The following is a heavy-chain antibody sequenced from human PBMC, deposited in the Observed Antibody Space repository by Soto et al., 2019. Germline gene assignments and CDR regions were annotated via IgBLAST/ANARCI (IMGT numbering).Heavy chain of an antibody. V-gene: IGHV3-53*01. Sequence: GGSLRLSCAASGFSVSSSHMIWVRQAPGKGLEWVSVIYSGGATYYAVSVKGRFTISRDRSKNTVYLQMDGLRTEDTAVYHCAKLGPYGSESYSFRYKWIDPWGQGTLVTVSS. CDR1: GFSVSSSH. J-gene: IGHJ5*02. D-gene: IGHD3-10*01. CDR3: AKLGPYGSESYSFRYKWIDP. CDR2: IYSGGAT.